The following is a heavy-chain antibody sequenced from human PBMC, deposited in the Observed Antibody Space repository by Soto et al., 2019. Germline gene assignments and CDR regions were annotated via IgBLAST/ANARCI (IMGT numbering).Heavy chain of an antibody. CDR2: IYHSGST. Sequence: SETLSLTCAVSGGSISSSNWWSWVRQPPGKGLEWIGEIYHSGSTNYNPSLKSRVTISVDKSKNQFSLKLSSVTAADTAVYYCARASYYDSSGYYYFDYWGQGTPVTVSS. D-gene: IGHD3-22*01. J-gene: IGHJ4*02. CDR3: ARASYYDSSGYYYFDY. V-gene: IGHV4-4*02. CDR1: GGSISSSNW.